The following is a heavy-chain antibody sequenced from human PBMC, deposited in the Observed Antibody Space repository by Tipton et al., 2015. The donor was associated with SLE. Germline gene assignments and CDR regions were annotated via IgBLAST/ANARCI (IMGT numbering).Heavy chain of an antibody. CDR2: IYYSGST. Sequence: LRLSCTVSGGSVSSGSYYWSWIRQPPGKGLEWIGYIYYSGSTNYNPSLKSRVTISVDTSKNQFSLKLSSVTAADTAVYYCASIYSSGYYYPSYYYYYMDVWGKGTTVTVSS. V-gene: IGHV4-61*01. CDR1: GGSVSSGSYY. D-gene: IGHD3-22*01. CDR3: ASIYSSGYYYPSYYYYYMDV. J-gene: IGHJ6*03.